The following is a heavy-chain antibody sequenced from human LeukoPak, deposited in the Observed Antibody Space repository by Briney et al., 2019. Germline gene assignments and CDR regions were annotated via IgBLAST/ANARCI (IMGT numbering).Heavy chain of an antibody. CDR2: ISSSGSTI. V-gene: IGHV3-11*01. J-gene: IGHJ4*02. CDR1: GFTFSDYY. Sequence: PGGSLRLSCAASGFTFSDYYMSWIRQAPGQGLEWVSYISSSGSTIYYADSVKGRFTISRDNAKKSLYLQMNSLRAEHTAVYYCARHDSSGYYHYWGQGTLVTVSS. D-gene: IGHD3-22*01. CDR3: ARHDSSGYYHY.